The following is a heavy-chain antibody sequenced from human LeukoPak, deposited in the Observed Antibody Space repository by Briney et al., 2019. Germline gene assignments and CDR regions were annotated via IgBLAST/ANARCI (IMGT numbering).Heavy chain of an antibody. D-gene: IGHD5-12*01. CDR3: ARDRGYSGYVNFDY. J-gene: IGHJ4*02. CDR2: ISAYNGNT. CDR1: GYTFTSYG. Sequence: ASVKVSCKASGYTFTSYGISWVRQAPGQGLEWMGWISAYNGNTNYAQKLQGRVTMTRDTSISTAYMELSRLESDDTAVYYCARDRGYSGYVNFDYWGQGTLVTVSS. V-gene: IGHV1-18*01.